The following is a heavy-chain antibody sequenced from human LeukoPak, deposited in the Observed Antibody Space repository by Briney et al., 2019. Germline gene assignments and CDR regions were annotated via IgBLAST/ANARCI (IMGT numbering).Heavy chain of an antibody. CDR1: GLTVSSNY. Sequence: PGGSLRLSWAASGLTVSSNYMSWVRQAPGKGREWGSVIYSAGATHYAESVKGRFSISRDNFKNTLYLQMNSLRAEDTAVYFCARSGYTYGGKGDAFDIWGQGTMVTVSS. CDR2: IYSAGAT. V-gene: IGHV3-66*01. D-gene: IGHD5-18*01. CDR3: ARSGYTYGGKGDAFDI. J-gene: IGHJ3*02.